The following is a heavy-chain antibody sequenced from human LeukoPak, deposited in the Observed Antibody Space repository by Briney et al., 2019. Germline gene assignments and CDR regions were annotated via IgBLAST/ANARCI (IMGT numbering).Heavy chain of an antibody. J-gene: IGHJ4*02. CDR3: AKPSHTLDY. V-gene: IGHV3-30*18. CDR1: GFTFSSYG. Sequence: PGGSLRLSCAASGFTFSSYGMHWVRQAPGKGLEWVAVISYDGSNKHYADSVKGRFTISSDNSKNTLYLQMNSLRAEDTAVYYCAKPSHTLDYWGQGTLVTVSS. CDR2: ISYDGSNK.